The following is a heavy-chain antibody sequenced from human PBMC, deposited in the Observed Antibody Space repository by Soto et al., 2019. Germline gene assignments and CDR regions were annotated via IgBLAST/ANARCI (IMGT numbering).Heavy chain of an antibody. CDR3: ARDRRGRADGFSYYYGMDV. CDR2: IFDAATT. D-gene: IGHD6-13*01. Sequence: VHLQESGPGLVRPSGTLSLICSVSGESVGRGTNYWSWVRQAPGRGREWIGYIFDAATTSYDPYFESRVYISLDAAKNQVPLMLTSVTAADSAIYYCARDRRGRADGFSYYYGMDVWGQGTSDTVSS. CDR1: GESVGRGTNY. V-gene: IGHV4-61*01. J-gene: IGHJ6*02.